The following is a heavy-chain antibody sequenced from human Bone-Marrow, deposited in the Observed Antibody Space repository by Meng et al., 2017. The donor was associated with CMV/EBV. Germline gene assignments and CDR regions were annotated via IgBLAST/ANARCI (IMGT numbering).Heavy chain of an antibody. CDR3: AGGKQQLATYYYYYGMAV. J-gene: IGHJ6*02. CDR1: GGTFSSYA. V-gene: IGHV1-69*05. Sequence: SVKVSCKASGGTFSSYAISWVRQAPGQGLEWMGGIIPIFGTANYAQKFQGRVTITTDESTSTAYMELSSLRSEDTAVYYCAGGKQQLATYYYYYGMAVWGQGPTVTVSS. D-gene: IGHD6-13*01. CDR2: IIPIFGTA.